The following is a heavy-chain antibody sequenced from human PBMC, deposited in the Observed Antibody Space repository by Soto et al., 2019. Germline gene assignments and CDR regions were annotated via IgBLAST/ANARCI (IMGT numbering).Heavy chain of an antibody. J-gene: IGHJ6*01. CDR3: ARDRDIAVAGTTRRLSALDD. D-gene: IGHD6-19*01. CDR2: ISAYNGNT. Sequence: ASVKVSCKASGYTFTSYGISWVRQAPGQGLEWMGRISAYNGNTNYAQKLQGRVTMTTDTSTSTAYMELRSLRSDDTAVYYCARDRDIAVAGTTRRLSALDDWGHGTTVTVTS. CDR1: GYTFTSYG. V-gene: IGHV1-18*01.